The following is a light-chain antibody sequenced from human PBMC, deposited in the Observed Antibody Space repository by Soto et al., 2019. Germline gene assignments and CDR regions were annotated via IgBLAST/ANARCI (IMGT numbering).Light chain of an antibody. Sequence: QSALTQPASVSGSPRQSITISCTGTSSDVGGYNSVSWYQQHPGKAPQLMIYDVSNRPSGVSIRFSGSKSGITASLTISGLQAEDEADYYCSSYTSSTTVVFGGGTKLTVL. V-gene: IGLV2-14*03. J-gene: IGLJ2*01. CDR2: DVS. CDR3: SSYTSSTTVV. CDR1: SSDVGGYNS.